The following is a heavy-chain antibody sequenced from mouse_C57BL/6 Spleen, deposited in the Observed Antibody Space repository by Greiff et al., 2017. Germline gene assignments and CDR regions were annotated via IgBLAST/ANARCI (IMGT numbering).Heavy chain of an antibody. CDR1: GYTFTSYW. CDR3: AITTVVALDY. D-gene: IGHD1-1*01. V-gene: IGHV1-52*01. J-gene: IGHJ2*01. Sequence: QVQLQQPGAELVRPGSSVKLSCKASGYTFTSYWMHWVKQRPIQGLEWIGNIDPSDSETHYNQKFKDKATLTVDKSSSTAYMQLSSLTSEDPAVYYCAITTVVALDYWGQGTTLTVSS. CDR2: IDPSDSET.